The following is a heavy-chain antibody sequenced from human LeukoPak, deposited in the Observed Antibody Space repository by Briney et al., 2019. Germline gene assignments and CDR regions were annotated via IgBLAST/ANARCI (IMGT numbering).Heavy chain of an antibody. V-gene: IGHV3-53*01. D-gene: IGHD3-22*01. CDR1: GFSVNSNY. J-gene: IGHJ4*02. Sequence: GGSLRLSCAASGFSVNSNYMSWVRQAPGKGLEWVSVIYSGGSTYYADSVKGRFTISRDNSKKTLYLQMNSLRAEDTAVYYCARTPPYDSSGYYSSGYFDYWGQGTLVTVSS. CDR2: IYSGGST. CDR3: ARTPPYDSSGYYSSGYFDY.